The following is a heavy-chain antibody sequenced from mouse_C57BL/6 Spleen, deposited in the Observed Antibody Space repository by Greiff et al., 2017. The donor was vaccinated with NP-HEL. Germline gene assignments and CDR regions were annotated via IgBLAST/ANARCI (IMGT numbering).Heavy chain of an antibody. CDR1: GYAFSSSW. V-gene: IGHV1-82*01. CDR2: IYPGDGDT. D-gene: IGHD2-13*01. J-gene: IGHJ2*01. CDR3: ARSQGDMDY. Sequence: VQLQQSGPELVKPGASVKISCKASGYAFSSSWMNWVKQRPGKGLEWIGRIYPGDGDTNYNGKFKGKATLTADKSSSTAYLQLRSLTSEDSAVCCCARSQGDMDYWGQGTTLTVSS.